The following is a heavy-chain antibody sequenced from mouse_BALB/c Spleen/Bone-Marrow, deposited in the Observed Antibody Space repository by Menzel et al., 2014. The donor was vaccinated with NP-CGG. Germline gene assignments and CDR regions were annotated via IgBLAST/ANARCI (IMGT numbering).Heavy chain of an antibody. CDR3: ARDYCGSLCAMDY. Sequence: QVQLKESGPGLVAPSQSLSITCTVSGFSLTSYGVHWVRQPPGKGLEWLGVIWAGGSTNYNSALMPRPSLSKHNSQSHVFLKMNRLQTDDTAMCYCARDYCGSLCAMDYWGQGASVTVSS. J-gene: IGHJ4*01. V-gene: IGHV2-9*02. CDR1: GFSLTSYG. D-gene: IGHD1-1*01. CDR2: IWAGGST.